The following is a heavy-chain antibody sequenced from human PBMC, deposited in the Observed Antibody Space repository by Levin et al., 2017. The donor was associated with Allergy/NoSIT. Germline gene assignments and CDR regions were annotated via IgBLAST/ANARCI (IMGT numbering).Heavy chain of an antibody. J-gene: IGHJ3*01. CDR2: IFYSGRT. D-gene: IGHD2-15*01. V-gene: IGHV4-39*07. CDR3: ARVVVVAATHVDV. CDR1: GGSISSSNYY. Sequence: SQTLSLTCNVSGGSISSSNYYWGWIRQSPVKELEWIGNIFYSGRTFYNPSLQSRVSMSVDTSKNQYSLRLTSVTAADTAVYYCARVVVVAATHVDVWGHGTLVTVSS.